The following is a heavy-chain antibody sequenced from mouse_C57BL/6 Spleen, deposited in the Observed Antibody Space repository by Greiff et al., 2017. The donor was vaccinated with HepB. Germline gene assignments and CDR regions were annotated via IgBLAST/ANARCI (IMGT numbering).Heavy chain of an antibody. CDR2: IYPGDGDT. Sequence: QVQLQQSGAELVKPGASVKISCKASGYSFSSYWMNWVKQRPGKGLEWIGQIYPGDGDTNYNGKFKGKATLTADKSSSTAYMQLSSLTSEDSAVYFCARSDDYPWFAYWGQGTLVTVSA. D-gene: IGHD2-4*01. V-gene: IGHV1-80*01. J-gene: IGHJ3*01. CDR1: GYSFSSYW. CDR3: ARSDDYPWFAY.